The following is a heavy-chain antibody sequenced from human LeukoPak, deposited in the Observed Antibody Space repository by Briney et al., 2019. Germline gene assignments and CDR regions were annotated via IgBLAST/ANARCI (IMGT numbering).Heavy chain of an antibody. CDR2: VYHDGST. Sequence: SETLSLTCSVSGYSITSGYYWGWIRQSPGKGLEWIGSVYHDGSTYYNPSLKSRVTVSVDTSKNQISLSLSSVTATDTAVYYCARDFFGRAAGTGNWFDPWGQGTLVTVSS. CDR1: GYSITSGYY. CDR3: ARDFFGRAAGTGNWFDP. J-gene: IGHJ5*02. D-gene: IGHD6-13*01. V-gene: IGHV4-38-2*02.